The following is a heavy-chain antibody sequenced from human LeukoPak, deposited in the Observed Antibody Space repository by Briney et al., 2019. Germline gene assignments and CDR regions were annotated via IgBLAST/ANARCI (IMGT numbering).Heavy chain of an antibody. CDR1: GYTFTNYG. Sequence: ASVKVSCKASGYTFTNYGISWVRQAPGQGLEWMGWISGYNGNTNYAQKLQGRVTMTTDTSTSTAYMELRSLRSDDTAVYYCALDGSSWGNAFDIWGQGTMVTVSS. D-gene: IGHD6-6*01. V-gene: IGHV1-18*01. CDR3: ALDGSSWGNAFDI. CDR2: ISGYNGNT. J-gene: IGHJ3*02.